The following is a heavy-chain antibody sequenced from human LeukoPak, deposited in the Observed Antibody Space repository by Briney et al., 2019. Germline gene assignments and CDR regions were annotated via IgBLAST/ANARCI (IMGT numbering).Heavy chain of an antibody. J-gene: IGHJ4*02. D-gene: IGHD3-3*01. CDR3: AKDDEGYY. CDR1: GFTFSKSW. CDR2: IKEDGSAK. Sequence: GALRLSCAASGFTFSKSWMSWHRQTPEKGLEWVANIKEDGSAKYYVDSVKGRFTISRDNAKNSLYLQMNSLRAEDTAVYYCAKDDEGYYWGQGILVTVSS. V-gene: IGHV3-7*04.